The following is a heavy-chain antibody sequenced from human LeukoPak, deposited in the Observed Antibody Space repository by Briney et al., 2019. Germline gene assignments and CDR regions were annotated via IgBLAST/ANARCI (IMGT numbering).Heavy chain of an antibody. CDR2: IYYSGST. CDR3: ARDSRGTYYYGMDV. J-gene: IGHJ6*02. V-gene: IGHV4-59*01. D-gene: IGHD1-1*01. CDR1: GGSISSYY. Sequence: SETLSLTCTVSGGSISSYYWSWIRQPPGKGLEWIGYIYYSGSTNYNPSLKSRVTISVDTSKNQFSLKLSSVTAADTAVYYCARDSRGTYYYGMDVWGQGTTVTVSS.